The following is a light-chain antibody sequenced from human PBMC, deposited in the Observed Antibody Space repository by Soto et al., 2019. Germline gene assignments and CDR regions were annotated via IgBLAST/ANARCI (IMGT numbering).Light chain of an antibody. CDR1: QGIRNF. CDR2: AAS. J-gene: IGKJ3*01. Sequence: DIQMTQSPTSLSASVGDRVTITCQASQGIRNFVACYQQKPGKAPKLLIYAASTLQSGVPSRFSGSGSGTDFTLTINSLQPEDVATYSCQKYSSVPVFGPGTKVEIK. CDR3: QKYSSVPV. V-gene: IGKV1-27*01.